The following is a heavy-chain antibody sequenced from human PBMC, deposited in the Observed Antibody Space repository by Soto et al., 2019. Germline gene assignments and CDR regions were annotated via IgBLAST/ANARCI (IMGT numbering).Heavy chain of an antibody. V-gene: IGHV3-7*01. CDR3: ARDGEEAGLYFDY. D-gene: IGHD6-19*01. CDR2: INQDGREK. Sequence: GGALRLSSAASGLLCSSYWMNWVRQSQGKGLEWVASINQDGREKYYVDSVKGRFTISRDNAKNSLYLQVNSLRAEDTAVDYCARDGEEAGLYFDYWGQGTLVTVSS. CDR1: GLLCSSYW. J-gene: IGHJ4*02.